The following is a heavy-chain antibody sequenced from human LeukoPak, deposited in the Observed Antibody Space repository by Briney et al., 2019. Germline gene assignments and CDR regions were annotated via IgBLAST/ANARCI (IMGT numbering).Heavy chain of an antibody. CDR2: IYYSGST. V-gene: IGHV4-39*01. D-gene: IGHD5-18*01. CDR3: ARRSYSYGYDI. J-gene: IGHJ3*02. CDR1: GGSISSSSYY. Sequence: PSETLSLTCTVSGGSISSSSYYWGWIRQPPGKGLEWIGSIYYSGSTYYNPSLKSRVTISVDTSKNQFSLKLSSVTAADTAVYYCARRSYSYGYDIWGQGTMVTVSS.